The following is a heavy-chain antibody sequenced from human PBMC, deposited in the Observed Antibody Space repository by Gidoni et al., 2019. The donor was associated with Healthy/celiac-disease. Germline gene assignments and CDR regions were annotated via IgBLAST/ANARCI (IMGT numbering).Heavy chain of an antibody. J-gene: IGHJ4*02. V-gene: IGHV4-39*01. CDR1: GGSISSSSYY. D-gene: IGHD5-18*01. CDR3: ARHNVDTAMVTPHSVAYFDY. Sequence: QLQLQESGPGLVKPSETLSLTCTVSGGSISSSSYYWGWIRQPPGKGLEWIGSIYYSGSTYYNPSLKSRVTISVDTSKNQFSLKLSSVTAADTAVYYCARHNVDTAMVTPHSVAYFDYWGQGTLVTVSS. CDR2: IYYSGST.